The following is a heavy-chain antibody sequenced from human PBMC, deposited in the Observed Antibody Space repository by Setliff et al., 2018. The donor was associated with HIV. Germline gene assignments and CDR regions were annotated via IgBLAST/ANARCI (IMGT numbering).Heavy chain of an antibody. CDR1: GGSFSSYA. Sequence: GASVKVSCKASGGSFSSYAISWVRQAPGQGLEWMGGIIPIFGTAKYAQKFQGRVTITTDESTSTAYMELRSLRSEDTAIFFCATDDLLGGYWFDRWGQGTPVTVSS. CDR2: IIPIFGTA. J-gene: IGHJ5*01. V-gene: IGHV1-69*05. D-gene: IGHD3-16*01. CDR3: ATDDLLGGYWFDR.